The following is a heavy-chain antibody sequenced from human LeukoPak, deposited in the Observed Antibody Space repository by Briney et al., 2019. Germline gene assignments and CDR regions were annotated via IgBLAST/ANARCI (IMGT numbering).Heavy chain of an antibody. Sequence: PGGPLRLSCAASGFTFSDYYMIWIREAPGKGLEWVSHISYSGNTIYYADSVKGRFTISRDNAKNSLYLQMNSLRAEDTALYYCARVGRTMTAAGFGAFDIWGQGTMVTVSS. CDR2: ISYSGNTI. D-gene: IGHD6-13*01. CDR3: ARVGRTMTAAGFGAFDI. V-gene: IGHV3-11*01. J-gene: IGHJ3*02. CDR1: GFTFSDYY.